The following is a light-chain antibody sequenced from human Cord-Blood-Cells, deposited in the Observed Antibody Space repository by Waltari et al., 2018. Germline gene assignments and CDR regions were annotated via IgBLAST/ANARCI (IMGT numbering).Light chain of an antibody. CDR2: DVS. J-gene: IGLJ1*01. Sequence: QSALPQPASVSGSPGQSITISCTGTSSDVVGYNLVSWYQQHPGKAPKLMIYDVSNRPAGVSNRFCGSKSCNTASLTISGLQAEDEADYYCSSYTSSSTLVFGTGTKVTVL. V-gene: IGLV2-14*03. CDR3: SSYTSSSTLV. CDR1: SSDVVGYNL.